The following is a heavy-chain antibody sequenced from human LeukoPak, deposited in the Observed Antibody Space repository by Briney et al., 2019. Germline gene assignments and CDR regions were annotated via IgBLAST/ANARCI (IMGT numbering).Heavy chain of an antibody. CDR1: GFTFSSFG. CDR2: ISSSSSTI. CDR3: AKDFGYTGYYYYYYMDV. Sequence: GGSLRLSCAASGFTFSSFGMNWVRQAPGKGLEWVSYISSSSSTIYCADSVKGRFTISRDNSKNTLYLQMNSLRAEDSAVYYCAKDFGYTGYYYYYYMDVWGKGTTVTVSS. D-gene: IGHD5-12*01. J-gene: IGHJ6*03. V-gene: IGHV3-48*01.